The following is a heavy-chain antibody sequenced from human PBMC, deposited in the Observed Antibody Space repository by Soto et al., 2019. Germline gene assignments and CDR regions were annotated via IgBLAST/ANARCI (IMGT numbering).Heavy chain of an antibody. CDR2: IIPILGIA. CDR3: ASVATVTDYYYYGMDV. J-gene: IGHJ6*02. D-gene: IGHD4-17*01. V-gene: IGHV1-69*02. CDR1: GGSFSSYT. Sequence: QVQLVQSGAEVKKPGSSVKVSCKASGGSFSSYTISWVRQAPGQGLEWMGRIIPILGIATYAQKFQGRVTITADKPTSTAYMELSSLRTEDTAVYYCASVATVTDYYYYGMDVWGQGTTVTVSS.